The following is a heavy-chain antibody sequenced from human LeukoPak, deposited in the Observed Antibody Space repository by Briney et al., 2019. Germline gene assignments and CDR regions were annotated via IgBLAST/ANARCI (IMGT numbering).Heavy chain of an antibody. V-gene: IGHV4-39*06. CDR2: FNHRGST. J-gene: IGHJ3*02. D-gene: IGHD5-24*01. CDR1: GASNSSGRYH. Sequence: PSDTLSLICTVSGASNSSGRYHWGWVRQPRGKGLEWIVEFNHRGSTNYNPSLKSRVTISVDTSKDQFTLKLCSVTAADTAVYYGARDGYNTAPNVFDIRGQGTMVTVSS. CDR3: ARDGYNTAPNVFDI.